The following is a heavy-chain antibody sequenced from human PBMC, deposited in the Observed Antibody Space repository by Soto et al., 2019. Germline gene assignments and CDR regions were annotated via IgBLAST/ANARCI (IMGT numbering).Heavy chain of an antibody. D-gene: IGHD2-21*02. V-gene: IGHV1-18*01. CDR3: ARTAEGMWSDY. Sequence: QVQLVQSGAEVKKPGASVKDSCKASGYTFTSYGIIWVRQAPGQGLEWMGWISAYKGNPNYAQKLQGRVPMTTDASQSTAYVELRSLRSDDTAVYYCARTAEGMWSDYWGKGTPVTVSS. CDR2: ISAYKGNP. J-gene: IGHJ4*02. CDR1: GYTFTSYG.